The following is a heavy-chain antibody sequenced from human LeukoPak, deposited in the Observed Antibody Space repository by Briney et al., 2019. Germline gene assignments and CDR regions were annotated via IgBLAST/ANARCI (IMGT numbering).Heavy chain of an antibody. CDR3: PKGPPMYSYDSPATGYFDS. CDR1: GFTFSSYA. J-gene: IGHJ4*02. CDR2: ISGSGGST. D-gene: IGHD3-22*01. Sequence: GGSLRLSCAASGFTFSSYAMSWVRQAPGKGLEWVSAISGSGGSTYYADSVKGRFTISGDNSKNTLYLQMNSLRAEDTAVYYCPKGPPMYSYDSPATGYFDSWAREPWSPSPQ. V-gene: IGHV3-23*01.